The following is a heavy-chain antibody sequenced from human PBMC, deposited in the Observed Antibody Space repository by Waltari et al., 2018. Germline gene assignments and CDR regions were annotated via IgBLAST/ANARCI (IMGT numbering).Heavy chain of an antibody. CDR3: ARDPKKKKNRGSFDY. CDR2: ISSSSSYI. Sequence: EVQLVESGGGLVKPGGSLRLSCAASGFTFSIYTMNWVRPAPGKGLEWVSTISSSSSYIYYEDSGKGRLTISKENAKNSLYLKMNSLRAEDTAVYYCARDPKKKKNRGSFDYWGQGTLVTVSS. V-gene: IGHV3-21*01. J-gene: IGHJ4*02. CDR1: GFTFSIYT. D-gene: IGHD1-26*01.